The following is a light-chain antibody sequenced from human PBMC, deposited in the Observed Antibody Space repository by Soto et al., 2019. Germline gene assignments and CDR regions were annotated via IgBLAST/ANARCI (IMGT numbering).Light chain of an antibody. CDR1: QSGSSK. J-gene: IGKJ1*01. Sequence: EIVMTQSPATLSLSPGQRATLSCRASQSGSSKLAWYQQRPGQAPRLLIYSASTRATGIPARFSGSGSGTEFTLPITSLQSEDFAVYYCHQYNHWLTWTCGQGTKVEIK. V-gene: IGKV3-15*01. CDR3: HQYNHWLTWT. CDR2: SAS.